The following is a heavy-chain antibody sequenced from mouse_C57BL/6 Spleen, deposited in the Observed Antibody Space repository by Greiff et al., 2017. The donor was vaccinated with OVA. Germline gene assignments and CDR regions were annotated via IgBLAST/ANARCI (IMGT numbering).Heavy chain of an antibody. Sequence: VQLQQSGAELVRPGSSVKLSCKASGYTFTSYWMHWVKQRPIQGLEWIGNIDPSDSETHYNQKFKDKATLTVDKSSSTAYMQLSSLTSEDSAVYYCARSPYYYGSRRGYFDYWGQGTTLTVSS. D-gene: IGHD1-1*01. CDR3: ARSPYYYGSRRGYFDY. V-gene: IGHV1-52*01. CDR2: IDPSDSET. CDR1: GYTFTSYW. J-gene: IGHJ2*01.